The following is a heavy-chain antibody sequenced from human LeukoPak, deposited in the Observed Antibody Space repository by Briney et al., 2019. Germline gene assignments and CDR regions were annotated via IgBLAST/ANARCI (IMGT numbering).Heavy chain of an antibody. J-gene: IGHJ6*02. Sequence: PGGSLRLSCADSEVPLITYWIPWVRKAQGKGRNGVANIKQDGGARYYVDSVKGRFTISRDSAKNSLFLQMNSLRAEDAAVYYCARYSSRSGGLDVWGQGTTVTVSS. D-gene: IGHD3-10*01. CDR2: IKQDGGAR. CDR1: EVPLITYW. CDR3: ARYSSRSGGLDV. V-gene: IGHV3-7*01.